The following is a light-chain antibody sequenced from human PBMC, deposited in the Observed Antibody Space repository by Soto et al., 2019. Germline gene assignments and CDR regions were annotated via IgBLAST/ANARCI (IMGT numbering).Light chain of an antibody. J-gene: IGKJ5*01. CDR1: QSVSSH. V-gene: IGKV3-15*01. CDR2: DAS. Sequence: EIVMTQSPATLSVPPGEGATVSCRASQSVSSHLAWYQHKPGQAPRLLFYDASTRATVIPARFSVSRSGTEFTLAISSLQSEDVAVYDCQHYHGWPITFGRGTRLVI. CDR3: QHYHGWPIT.